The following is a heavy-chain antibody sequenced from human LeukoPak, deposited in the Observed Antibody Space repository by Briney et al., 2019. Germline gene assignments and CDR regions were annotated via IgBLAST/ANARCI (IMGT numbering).Heavy chain of an antibody. CDR2: IYYSGST. Sequence: PSETLSLTCTVSGGSISSYYWSWIRQPPGKGLEWIGYIYYSGSTNYNPSLKSRVTISVDTSKNQFSLKLSSVTAADTAVYYCARGLTGTDAFDIWGQGTMVTVSS. V-gene: IGHV4-59*01. D-gene: IGHD1-20*01. CDR3: ARGLTGTDAFDI. J-gene: IGHJ3*02. CDR1: GGSISSYY.